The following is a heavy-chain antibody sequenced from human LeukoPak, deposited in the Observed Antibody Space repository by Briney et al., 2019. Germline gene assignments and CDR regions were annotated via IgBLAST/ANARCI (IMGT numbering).Heavy chain of an antibody. D-gene: IGHD6-13*01. Sequence: ASVKVSCKASGYTFTSYGISWVRQAPGQGLEWMGWISAYNGNTNYAQKLQGRVTMTTDTSTSTAYMELRSLRSDDTAVYYCARVETSSWSSLYYYYYMDVWGKGTTVTVSS. CDR1: GYTFTSYG. CDR3: ARVETSSWSSLYYYYYMDV. CDR2: ISAYNGNT. V-gene: IGHV1-18*01. J-gene: IGHJ6*03.